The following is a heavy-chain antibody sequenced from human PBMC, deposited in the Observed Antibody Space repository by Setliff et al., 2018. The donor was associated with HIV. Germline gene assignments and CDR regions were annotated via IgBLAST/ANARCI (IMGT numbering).Heavy chain of an antibody. CDR3: ARLPGTWLQSLWERAPYYFDY. Sequence: GESLKISCKGSGYIFTSYWIAWVRQMPGKGLEWMGIIYPADSDTRYSPSFQGQVTISADKSISTAYLQWNSLRASDTAMYYCARLPGTWLQSLWERAPYYFDYWGPGTLVTVSS. V-gene: IGHV5-51*01. CDR1: GYIFTSYW. CDR2: IYPADSDT. D-gene: IGHD5-12*01. J-gene: IGHJ4*02.